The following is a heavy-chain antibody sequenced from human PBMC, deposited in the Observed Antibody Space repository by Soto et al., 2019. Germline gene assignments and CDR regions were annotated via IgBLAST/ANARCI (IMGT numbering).Heavy chain of an antibody. CDR1: GGSFSGYY. J-gene: IGHJ6*02. Sequence: PWETLSLTCAVYGGSFSGYYWSWTRQPPGKGLEWIGEINHSGSTNYNPSLKSRVTISVDTSKNQFSLKLSSVTAADTAVYYCARVVGYCSSTSCYTSRGYYYGMDVWGQGTTVTVSS. V-gene: IGHV4-34*01. CDR3: ARVVGYCSSTSCYTSRGYYYGMDV. CDR2: INHSGST. D-gene: IGHD2-2*02.